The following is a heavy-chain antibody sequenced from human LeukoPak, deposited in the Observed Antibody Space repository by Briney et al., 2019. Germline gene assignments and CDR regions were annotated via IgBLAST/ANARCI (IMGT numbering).Heavy chain of an antibody. J-gene: IGHJ6*03. V-gene: IGHV4-34*01. Sequence: SETLSLTSAVYGGSFSAYYWNWIRQSPEKGLEWIGEINHTGTTKYNPSLKTRVTISVDTSKNQFSLKLTSVTAADTAAYYCARSVKVNFVGLFGEDNNYYYMDVWAKGTPVTVSS. CDR1: GGSFSAYY. CDR2: INHTGTT. CDR3: ARSVKVNFVGLFGEDNNYYYMDV. D-gene: IGHD3-10*02.